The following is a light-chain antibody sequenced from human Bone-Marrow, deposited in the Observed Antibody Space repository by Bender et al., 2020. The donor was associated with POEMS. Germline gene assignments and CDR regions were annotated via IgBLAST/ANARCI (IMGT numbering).Light chain of an antibody. CDR1: NSNIGTNA. V-gene: IGLV1-44*01. J-gene: IGLJ3*02. CDR3: GAWDAGLSGGV. CDR2: SDN. Sequence: QSVLTQPPSASGTPGQRVTISCSGSNSNIGTNAVNWYQQFPGTAPKLNIYSDNQRPSGVPDRFYAFKSGTSASLAISGLQSEEEADYCWGAWDAGLSGGVFGGGTKLTVL.